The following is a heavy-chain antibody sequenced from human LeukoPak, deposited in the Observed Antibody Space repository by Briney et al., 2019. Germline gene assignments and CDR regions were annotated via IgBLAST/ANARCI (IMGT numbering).Heavy chain of an antibody. CDR2: IYPADSDT. Sequence: GESLQISCKGSGYSFTSYWIGWVRQMPGKGLEWMGVIYPADSDTRYSPSFQGQVTISADKSISTAYLQWSSLKASDTAMYYCARLDAYGSGSYYMPLTNWGQGTLLTVSS. J-gene: IGHJ4*02. V-gene: IGHV5-51*01. CDR1: GYSFTSYW. CDR3: ARLDAYGSGSYYMPLTN. D-gene: IGHD3-10*01.